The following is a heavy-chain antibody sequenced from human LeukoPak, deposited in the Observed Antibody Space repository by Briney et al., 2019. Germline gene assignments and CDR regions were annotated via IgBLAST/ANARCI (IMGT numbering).Heavy chain of an antibody. CDR1: GFTFSSYA. V-gene: IGHV3-23*01. Sequence: PGGSLRLSCAASGFTFSSYAMSWVRQAPGKGLEWVSAISGSGGSTYYADSVKGRFTISRDNSKNPLYLQMNSLRAEDTAVYYCAKTYYYGSGSREYFDYWGQGTLVTVSS. CDR2: ISGSGGST. D-gene: IGHD3-10*01. J-gene: IGHJ4*02. CDR3: AKTYYYGSGSREYFDY.